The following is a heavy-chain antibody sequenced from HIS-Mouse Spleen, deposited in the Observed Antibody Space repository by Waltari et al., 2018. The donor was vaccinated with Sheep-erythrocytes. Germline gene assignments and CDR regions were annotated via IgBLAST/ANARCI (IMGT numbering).Heavy chain of an antibody. Sequence: EVQLVESGGGLVQPGGSLRLSCAASGFTFSSYWLSWVRRAAGKGLEWVANIKQDGSEKYYVDSVKGRFTISRDNAKNSLYLQMNSLRAEDTAVYYCARDIILRSSGMDVWGQGTTVTVSS. CDR2: IKQDGSEK. CDR1: GFTFSSYW. CDR3: ARDIILRSSGMDV. D-gene: IGHD3-3*01. V-gene: IGHV3-7*01. J-gene: IGHJ6*02.